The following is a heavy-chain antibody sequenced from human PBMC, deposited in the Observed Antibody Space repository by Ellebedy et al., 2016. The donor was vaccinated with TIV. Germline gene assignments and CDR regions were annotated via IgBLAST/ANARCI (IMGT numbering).Heavy chain of an antibody. J-gene: IGHJ4*02. CDR2: IYYSGST. D-gene: IGHD3-22*01. CDR3: ARLYDSSGYPDY. Sequence: SETLSLTXTVSGGSISSYYWSWIRQPPGKGLEWIGYIYYSGSTNYNPSLKSRVTISVDTSKNQFSLKLSSVTAADTAVYYCARLYDSSGYPDYWGQGTLVTVSS. CDR1: GGSISSYY. V-gene: IGHV4-59*01.